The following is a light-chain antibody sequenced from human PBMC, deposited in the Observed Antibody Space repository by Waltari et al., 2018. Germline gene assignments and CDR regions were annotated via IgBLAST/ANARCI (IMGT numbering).Light chain of an antibody. V-gene: IGLV4-69*01. J-gene: IGLJ3*02. CDR3: QTGGHGTWV. Sequence: QLVLTQSPSASASLGASVKLTCTLSSGHSSNVIAWLQQQPEKGPRYLMTVNSDGSHSTGDEIPDRFSGSSSGPERYLTISSLQSEDEADYYCQTGGHGTWVFGGGTKLTVL. CDR2: VNSDGSH. CDR1: SGHSSNV.